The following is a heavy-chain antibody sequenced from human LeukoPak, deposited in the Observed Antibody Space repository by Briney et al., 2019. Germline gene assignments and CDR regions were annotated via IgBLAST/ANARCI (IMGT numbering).Heavy chain of an antibody. CDR2: INAYNGNT. D-gene: IGHD3-22*01. J-gene: IGHJ5*02. CDR3: ARDGSHYYDTSGYDSP. V-gene: IGHV1-18*01. CDR1: GYTFTSYG. Sequence: PEASVKVSCKASGYTFTSYGISWVRQAPGQGLEWMGWINAYNGNTNYAQKLQGRVTMTTDTSTSAAYMELRSLRSDDTAVYYCARDGSHYYDTSGYDSPWGQGTLVTVSS.